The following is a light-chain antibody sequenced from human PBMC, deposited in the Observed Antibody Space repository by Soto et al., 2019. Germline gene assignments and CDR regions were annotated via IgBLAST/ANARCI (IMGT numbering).Light chain of an antibody. J-gene: IGKJ1*01. V-gene: IGKV3-15*01. Sequence: EFVLTESPRTLAFSPGVRATLSCRVCQIVRNNYLAWYQHKPGQAPRLLIYGASTRSSGIPARFSGIGSGTEFTLTISSLQSEDFAVYYCQQYNNWPRTFGQGDKVDIK. CDR1: QIVRNN. CDR2: GAS. CDR3: QQYNNWPRT.